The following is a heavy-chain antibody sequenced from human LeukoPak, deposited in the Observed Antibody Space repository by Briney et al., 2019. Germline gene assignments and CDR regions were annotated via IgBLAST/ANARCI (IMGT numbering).Heavy chain of an antibody. Sequence: PGGSLRLSCAASGFTFSDHYMDWVRQAPGKGREGVGRTRNKANSYTTEYPASVKGRFTISRDDSKNSLYLQMTSLKTEDTAVYYCARDGLNYYGSGRVYYYYGMDVWGQGTTVTVSS. V-gene: IGHV3-72*01. CDR3: ARDGLNYYGSGRVYYYYGMDV. CDR2: TRNKANSYTT. J-gene: IGHJ6*02. D-gene: IGHD3-10*01. CDR1: GFTFSDHY.